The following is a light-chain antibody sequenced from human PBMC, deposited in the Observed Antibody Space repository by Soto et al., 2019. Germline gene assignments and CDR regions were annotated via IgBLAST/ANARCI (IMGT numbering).Light chain of an antibody. Sequence: IQMTQSPSSLSASVGGRVTITCQASQDIRHYLNWYQHKPGEAPKLLIYDASNLETGVPSRFSGGGSGTHFTLTISTLQPEDFSTYSCQQYDNLPLTFGGGTKV. CDR1: QDIRHY. CDR2: DAS. V-gene: IGKV1-33*01. J-gene: IGKJ4*01. CDR3: QQYDNLPLT.